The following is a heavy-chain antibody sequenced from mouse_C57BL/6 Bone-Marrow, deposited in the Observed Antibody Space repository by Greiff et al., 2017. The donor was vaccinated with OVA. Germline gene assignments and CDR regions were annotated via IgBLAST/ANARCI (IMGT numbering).Heavy chain of an antibody. V-gene: IGHV3-6*01. CDR3: ARAPSDWYFDV. Sequence: EVKLQESGPGLVKPSQSLSLTCSVTGYSITSGYYWNWIRQFPGNKLEWMGYISYDGSNNYNPSLKNRISITRDTSKNQFFLKLNSVTTEDTATYYCARAPSDWYFDVWGTGTTVTVSS. CDR1: GYSITSGYY. J-gene: IGHJ1*03. CDR2: ISYDGSN.